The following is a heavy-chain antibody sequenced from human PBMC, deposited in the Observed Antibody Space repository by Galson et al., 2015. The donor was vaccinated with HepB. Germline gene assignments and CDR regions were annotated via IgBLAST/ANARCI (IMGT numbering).Heavy chain of an antibody. Sequence: SETLSLTCTVSGGSISSTGYYWGWIRQPPGKGLEWIGEINHSGSTNYNPSLKSRVTISVDTSKNQFSLKLSSVTAADTAVYYCARGLFVVRGECFDYWGQGTLVTVSS. V-gene: IGHV4-39*07. J-gene: IGHJ4*02. CDR2: INHSGST. CDR1: GGSISSTGYY. CDR3: ARGLFVVRGECFDY. D-gene: IGHD3-10*01.